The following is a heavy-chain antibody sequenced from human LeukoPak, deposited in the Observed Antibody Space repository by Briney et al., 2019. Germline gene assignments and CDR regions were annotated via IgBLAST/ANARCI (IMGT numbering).Heavy chain of an antibody. J-gene: IGHJ4*02. D-gene: IGHD1-26*01. Sequence: SETLSLTCTVSGGSISSDSHYWGWIRQTPRKGLEWIGSIHYSGNTYNNLSLKSRVTLSVDTSKSQFSLKLSSVTAADTAMFYCARHLYSESYYFWGPGTPVTVSS. CDR1: GGSISSDSHY. CDR2: IHYSGNT. CDR3: ARHLYSESYYF. V-gene: IGHV4-39*01.